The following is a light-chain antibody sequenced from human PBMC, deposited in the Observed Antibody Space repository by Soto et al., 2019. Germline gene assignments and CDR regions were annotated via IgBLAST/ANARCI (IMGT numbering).Light chain of an antibody. CDR2: DAS. Sequence: EIVLTQSPATLSLSPGEGVTLSCRASQSVNNLAWYQQKPGQAPRLLIYDASNRATGIPARFSGSGSGTDFTLTITYLEPEDFAVYYCQQRANWPLSCGGGTKVEIK. V-gene: IGKV3-11*01. CDR3: QQRANWPLS. J-gene: IGKJ4*01. CDR1: QSVNN.